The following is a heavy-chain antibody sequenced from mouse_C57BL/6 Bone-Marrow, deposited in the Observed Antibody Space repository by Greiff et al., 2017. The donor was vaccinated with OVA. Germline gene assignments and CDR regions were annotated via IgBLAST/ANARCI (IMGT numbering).Heavy chain of an antibody. V-gene: IGHV5-12*01. J-gene: IGHJ1*03. CDR1: GFTFSDYY. CDR3: ARHSGDGYFWYFDV. D-gene: IGHD2-3*01. Sequence: EVKLMESGGGLVQPGGSLKLSCAASGFTFSDYYMYWVRQTPEKRLEWVAYISNGGGSTYYPDTVKGRFTISRDNAKNTLYLQMSRLKSEDTAMYYCARHSGDGYFWYFDVWGTGTTVTVSS. CDR2: ISNGGGST.